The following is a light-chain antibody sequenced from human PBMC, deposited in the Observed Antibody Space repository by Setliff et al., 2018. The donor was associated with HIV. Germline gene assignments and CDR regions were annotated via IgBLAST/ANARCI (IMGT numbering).Light chain of an antibody. J-gene: IGLJ3*02. Sequence: QSVLTQPPSASGSPGQSVTIYCTGTSSDVGTYDYVSWYQQHPGKAPKLMMSEVTKRPSEVPDRFSGSKSGNTASLTVSGLQVEDEADYYCSSYAGSNNWVFGGGTKVTVL. CDR1: SSDVGTYDY. V-gene: IGLV2-8*01. CDR3: SSYAGSNNWV. CDR2: EVT.